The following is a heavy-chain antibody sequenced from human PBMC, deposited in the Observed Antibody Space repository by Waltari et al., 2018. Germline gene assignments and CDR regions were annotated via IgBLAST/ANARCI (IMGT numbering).Heavy chain of an antibody. CDR3: AKSLSSSWFPFDY. CDR2: IYSVTGST. Sequence: EVQLLESGGGLVQPGGSLRLSCAASGFTFSSYAMNWVRQAPGKGLGGVSVIYSVTGSTYYADSVKGRFTISRDNSKNTLSLQMNSLRAEDTAVYYCAKSLSSSWFPFDYWGQGTQVTVSS. D-gene: IGHD6-13*01. CDR1: GFTFSSYA. V-gene: IGHV3-23*03. J-gene: IGHJ4*02.